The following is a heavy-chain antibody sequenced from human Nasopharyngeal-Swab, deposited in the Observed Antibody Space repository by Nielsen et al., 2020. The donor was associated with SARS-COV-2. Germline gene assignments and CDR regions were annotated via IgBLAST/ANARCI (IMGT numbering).Heavy chain of an antibody. D-gene: IGHD3-16*01. CDR1: GYSFTSYW. J-gene: IGHJ6*02. Sequence: GGSLRLSCKGSGYSFTSYWIGWVRQMPGKGLEWMGIIYPGDSDTRYSPSFQGQVTISADKSISTAYLQWSSPKASDTAMYYCARIGEGVYYYYGMDVWGQGTTVTVSS. CDR3: ARIGEGVYYYYGMDV. V-gene: IGHV5-51*01. CDR2: IYPGDSDT.